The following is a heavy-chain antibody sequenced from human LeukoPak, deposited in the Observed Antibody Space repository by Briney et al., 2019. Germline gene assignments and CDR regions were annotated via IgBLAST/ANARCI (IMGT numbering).Heavy chain of an antibody. D-gene: IGHD3-22*01. J-gene: IGHJ4*02. V-gene: IGHV3-30-3*01. CDR2: ISYDGSNK. CDR3: ARGRYYYDSSGYRPPFFDY. Sequence: GGSLRLSCAASGFTFSSYAMHWVRQAPGKGLEWVAVISYDGSNKYYADSVKGRFTISRDNSKNTLYLQMNSLRAEDTAVYYCARGRYYYDSSGYRPPFFDYWGQGTLVTVSS. CDR1: GFTFSSYA.